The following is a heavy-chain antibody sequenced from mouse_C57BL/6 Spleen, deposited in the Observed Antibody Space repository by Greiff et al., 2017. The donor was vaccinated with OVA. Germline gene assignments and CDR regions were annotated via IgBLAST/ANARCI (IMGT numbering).Heavy chain of an antibody. V-gene: IGHV1-72*01. CDR3: AGEVYDYDGDYAMDY. J-gene: IGHJ4*01. CDR1: GYTFTSYW. D-gene: IGHD2-4*01. Sequence: QVQLQQPGAELVKPGASVKLSCKASGYTFTSYWMHWVKQRPGRGLEWIGRIDPNSGGTNYNEKFKSKATLTVDKPSSTAYMPLSRLTSEQSAVYDCAGEVYDYDGDYAMDYGGQGTSVTVSS. CDR2: IDPNSGGT.